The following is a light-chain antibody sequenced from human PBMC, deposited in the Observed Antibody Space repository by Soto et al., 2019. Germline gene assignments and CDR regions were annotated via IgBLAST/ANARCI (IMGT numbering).Light chain of an antibody. CDR3: QQYVTSPRT. CDR1: QSLRATY. CDR2: GAS. J-gene: IGKJ1*01. Sequence: EVVLTQSPDTLSLSPGETATLSCRVSQSLRATYVSWYQQRPGQAARLLIYGASFRATGILARFSGRGSGTDFTLSISRLEPEDFAVYYCQQYVTSPRTFGQGTKVDIK. V-gene: IGKV3-20*01.